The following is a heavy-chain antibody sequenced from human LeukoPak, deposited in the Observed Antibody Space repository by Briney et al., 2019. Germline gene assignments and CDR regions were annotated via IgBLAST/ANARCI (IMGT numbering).Heavy chain of an antibody. CDR2: IYSGGST. V-gene: IGHV3-66*01. CDR3: AITLYDSSGYYRDC. J-gene: IGHJ4*02. Sequence: GGSLRPSCAASGFTVTSNYMTWVRQAPGKGLEWVSVIYSGGSTYYADSVKGRFTISKDNSKNTLYLQMNSLRAEDTAVYYCAITLYDSSGYYRDCWGQGTLVTVPS. CDR1: GFTVTSNY. D-gene: IGHD3-22*01.